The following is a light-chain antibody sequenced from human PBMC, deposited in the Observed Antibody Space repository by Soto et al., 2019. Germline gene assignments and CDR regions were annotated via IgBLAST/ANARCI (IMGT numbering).Light chain of an antibody. CDR1: SSDVGSYNL. V-gene: IGLV2-23*02. CDR3: SHAHPYRDVE. Sequence: QSALTQAASVSGSPGQSVTISCTGVSSDVGSYNLVSWYQQHPGKAPKLLIYAISERPSGISNRFSGSRSGNTASLTISGLQAEDEADYYCSHAHPYRDVEFGGGTKVTVL. CDR2: AIS. J-gene: IGLJ2*01.